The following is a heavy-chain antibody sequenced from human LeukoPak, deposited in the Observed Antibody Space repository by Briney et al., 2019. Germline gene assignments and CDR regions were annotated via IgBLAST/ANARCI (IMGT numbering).Heavy chain of an antibody. D-gene: IGHD2-21*02. CDR2: IIPILGIA. CDR1: GGTFSSYT. Sequence: ASVKASCKASGGTFSSYTISWVRQAPGQGLEWMGRIIPILGIANYAQKFQGRVTITADKSTSTAYMELSSLRSEDTAVYYCARAAAYCGGDCYSGSLNYYGMDVWGQGTTVTVSS. J-gene: IGHJ6*02. CDR3: ARAAAYCGGDCYSGSLNYYGMDV. V-gene: IGHV1-69*02.